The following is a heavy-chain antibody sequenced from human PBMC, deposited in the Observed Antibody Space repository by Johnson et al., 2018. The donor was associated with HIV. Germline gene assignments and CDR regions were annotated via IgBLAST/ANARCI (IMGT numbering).Heavy chain of an antibody. Sequence: VQLVESGGGLVQPGGSLRLPCAASGFTFSSYAMSWVRQAPGKGLEWVSGISGSGGTTNYADSVKGRFTISRDNTNNSLYLQMNSLRAEDTAVYYCATDIVVVLAVTGTGAAFDIWGQGTMVTVSS. CDR2: ISGSGGTT. V-gene: IGHV3-23*04. D-gene: IGHD2-15*01. CDR1: GFTFSSYA. J-gene: IGHJ3*02. CDR3: ATDIVVVLAVTGTGAAFDI.